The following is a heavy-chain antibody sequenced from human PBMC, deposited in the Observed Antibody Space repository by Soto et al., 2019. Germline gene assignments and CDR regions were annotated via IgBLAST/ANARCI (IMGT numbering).Heavy chain of an antibody. V-gene: IGHV1-18*04. J-gene: IGHJ5*02. CDR2: ISAYNGNT. CDR3: ARVNVVVVPAAKYNWFDP. CDR1: ADTFTSYY. D-gene: IGHD2-2*01. Sequence: ASVKVSCKAPADTFTSYYIHWVRQAPGHGLEWMGWISAYNGNTNYAQKLQGRVTMTTDTSTSTAYMELRSLRSDDTAVYYCARVNVVVVPAAKYNWFDPWGQGTLVTVSS.